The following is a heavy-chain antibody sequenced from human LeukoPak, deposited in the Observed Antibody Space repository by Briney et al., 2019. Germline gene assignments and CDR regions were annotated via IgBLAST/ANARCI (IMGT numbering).Heavy chain of an antibody. CDR2: INHSGST. J-gene: IGHJ4*02. D-gene: IGHD7-27*01. CDR3: ARPPNIRTPNWFDY. Sequence: SETLSLTCAVYGGSFSGYYWSWIRQPPGKGLEWIGEINHSGSTNYNPSLKSRVTISVDTSKNQFSLKLSSVIAADTAVYYCARPPNIRTPNWFDYWGQGTLVTVSS. V-gene: IGHV4-34*01. CDR1: GGSFSGYY.